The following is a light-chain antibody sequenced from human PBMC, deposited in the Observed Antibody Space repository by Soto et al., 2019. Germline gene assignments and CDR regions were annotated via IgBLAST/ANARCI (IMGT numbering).Light chain of an antibody. Sequence: EIVLTQSPGTLPPSPGERATLSCRASQSVSNNYLAWYQQRPGQAPRLLIYGASSRATGIPARFSGGGSGTDFTLTISRLEPEDFAVYYCQQCGSTPLTFGGGTKVEIK. V-gene: IGKV3-20*01. CDR2: GAS. CDR3: QQCGSTPLT. CDR1: QSVSNNY. J-gene: IGKJ4*01.